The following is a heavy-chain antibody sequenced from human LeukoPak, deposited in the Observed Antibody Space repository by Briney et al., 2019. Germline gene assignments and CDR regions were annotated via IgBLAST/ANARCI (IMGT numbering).Heavy chain of an antibody. CDR1: GGTFSSYA. CDR2: IIPILGIV. J-gene: IGHJ3*02. V-gene: IGHV1-69*04. Sequence: ASVKVSCKASGGTFSSYAISWVRQAPGQGLEWMGRIIPILGIVNYAQKFQGRVTITADKSTSTAYMELSSLRSEDTAAYYCARDLRVVGPNSDAFDIWGQGTMVTVSS. D-gene: IGHD1-26*01. CDR3: ARDLRVVGPNSDAFDI.